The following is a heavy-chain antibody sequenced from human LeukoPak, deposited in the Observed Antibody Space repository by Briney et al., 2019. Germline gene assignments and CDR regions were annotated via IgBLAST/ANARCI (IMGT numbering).Heavy chain of an antibody. V-gene: IGHV4-34*01. D-gene: IGHD2-15*01. J-gene: IGHJ5*02. Sequence: PSETLSLTCAVYGRSFSGYYWTWIRQTPGKGLEWIGEINHSGITDYNPSLRSRVTISVDSSKNQFSLKLSSVTAADTAIYYCARAVIVVAAATQRNWFDPWGQGTLVTVSS. CDR3: ARAVIVVAAATQRNWFDP. CDR2: INHSGIT. CDR1: GRSFSGYY.